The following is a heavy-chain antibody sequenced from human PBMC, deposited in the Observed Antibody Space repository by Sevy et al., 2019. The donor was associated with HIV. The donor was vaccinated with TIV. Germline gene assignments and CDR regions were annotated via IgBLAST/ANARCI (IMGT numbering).Heavy chain of an antibody. J-gene: IGHJ4*02. CDR1: GYTFTSYG. CDR3: ASSPFMGRPGY. D-gene: IGHD3-10*01. V-gene: IGHV1-18*01. Sequence: ASVKVSCKASGYTFTSYGISWVRQAPGQGLEWMGRIDPYNAKTNYAQKFQGRVTRTTETSTNTAYMEVRSLTSDDTAVYYCASSPFMGRPGYWGQGTLVTVSS. CDR2: IDPYNAKT.